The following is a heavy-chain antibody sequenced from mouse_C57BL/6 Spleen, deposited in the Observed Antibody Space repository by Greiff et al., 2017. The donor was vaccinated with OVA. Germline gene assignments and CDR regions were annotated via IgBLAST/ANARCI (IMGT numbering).Heavy chain of an antibody. CDR3: SRRTGTCSSSSLDS. V-gene: IGHV1-81*01. Sequence: QVQLQQSGAELARPGASVKLSCKASGYTFTSYGISWVKQRTGQGLEWIGEIYPRSGTTYYNEKFKGKATLTADKSSSTAYMELRSLTSVYSSVYFCSRRTGTCSSSSLDSWCPGTSVTVSS. J-gene: IGHJ4*01. CDR2: IYPRSGTT. CDR1: GYTFTSYG. D-gene: IGHD4-1*01.